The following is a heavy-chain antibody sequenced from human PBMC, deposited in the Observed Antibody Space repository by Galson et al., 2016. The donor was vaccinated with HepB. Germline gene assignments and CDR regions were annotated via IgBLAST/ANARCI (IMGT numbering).Heavy chain of an antibody. CDR2: ISPSGGVA. Sequence: SLRLSCAASGFTFSTYRMSWVRQVPGKGLEWVSDISPSGGVAYYADSVEGRFTTSRDNSRNTLYLEMDRLRVEDTALYYCVKVRGSGRPFYFQYWGQGTLVTVSS. CDR3: VKVRGSGRPFYFQY. J-gene: IGHJ4*02. D-gene: IGHD3-10*01. V-gene: IGHV3-23*01. CDR1: GFTFSTYR.